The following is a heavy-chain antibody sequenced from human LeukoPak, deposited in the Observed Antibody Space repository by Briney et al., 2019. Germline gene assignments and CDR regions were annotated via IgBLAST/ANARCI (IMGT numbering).Heavy chain of an antibody. D-gene: IGHD3-10*01. CDR3: ASPRGYGDTYYFDY. V-gene: IGHV4-39*07. Sequence: SETLSLTCTVSGGSISSTSYYWGWIRLPPGKGLEWIGSIYYSGSTNYNPSLKSRVTISVDTSKNQFSLKLSSVTAADTAVYYCASPRGYGDTYYFDYWGQGTLVTVSS. CDR1: GGSISSTSYY. J-gene: IGHJ4*02. CDR2: IYYSGST.